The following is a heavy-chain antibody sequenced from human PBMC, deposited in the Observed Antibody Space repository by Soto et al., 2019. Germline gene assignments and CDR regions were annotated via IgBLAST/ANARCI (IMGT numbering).Heavy chain of an antibody. CDR3: ARGCGNGDCFFDF. V-gene: IGHV4-30-4*01. J-gene: IGHJ4*02. CDR2: IYYTGNT. Sequence: SLTCNVSGDSISSGADYWNWIRQSPGKGLEWIGYIYYTGNTYYNPSLRSRLTISVDRSKNQFSLRLTSVTAADTAVYYCARGCGNGDCFFDFWGQGTLVTVSS. CDR1: GDSISSGADY. D-gene: IGHD2-21*02.